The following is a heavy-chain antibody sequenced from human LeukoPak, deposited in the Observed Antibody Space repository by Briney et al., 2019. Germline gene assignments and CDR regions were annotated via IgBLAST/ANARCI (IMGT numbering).Heavy chain of an antibody. V-gene: IGHV3-7*04. Sequence: PGGSLRLSCAVSGFTFNDFWMSWVRQAPGRGLEWVANMHPEGNEKYHVESVKGRFTISRDNAKNSLFLQMNGLRVEDTAVYYCARGDAFSGDHWGQGTLVTVSS. J-gene: IGHJ4*02. CDR1: GFTFNDFW. CDR3: ARGDAFSGDH. CDR2: MHPEGNEK.